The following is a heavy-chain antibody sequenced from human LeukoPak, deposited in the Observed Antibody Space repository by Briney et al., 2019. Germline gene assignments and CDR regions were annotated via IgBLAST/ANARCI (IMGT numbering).Heavy chain of an antibody. Sequence: SETLSLTCAVYGGSFSGYYWSWIRQPPGKGLEWIGEINHSGSTNYNPSLKSRVTISVDTSKNQFSLKLSSVTAADTAVYYCARLRGSYYGDYFHYWGQGTLVTVSS. V-gene: IGHV4-34*01. J-gene: IGHJ4*02. CDR3: ARLRGSYYGDYFHY. D-gene: IGHD3-10*01. CDR1: GGSFSGYY. CDR2: INHSGST.